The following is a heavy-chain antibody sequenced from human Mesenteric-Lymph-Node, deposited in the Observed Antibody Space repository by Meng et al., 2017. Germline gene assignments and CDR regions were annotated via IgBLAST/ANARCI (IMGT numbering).Heavy chain of an antibody. CDR3: ARAGAYYDILTGYYKGAFDI. D-gene: IGHD3-9*01. J-gene: IGHJ3*02. CDR2: INPNSGGT. V-gene: IGHV1-2*06. Sequence: ASVKVSCKASGYSFISYGISWVRQAPGQGLEWMGRINPNSGGTNYAQKFQGRVTMTRDTSISTAYMELSRLRSDDTAVYYCARAGAYYDILTGYYKGAFDIWGQGTMVTVSS. CDR1: GYSFISYG.